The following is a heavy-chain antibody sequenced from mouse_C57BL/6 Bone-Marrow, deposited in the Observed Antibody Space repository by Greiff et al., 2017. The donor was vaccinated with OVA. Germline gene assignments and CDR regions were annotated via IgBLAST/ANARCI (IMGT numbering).Heavy chain of an antibody. D-gene: IGHD2-4*01. Sequence: EVKLMESGGGLVQPGESLKLSCESNEYAFPSHDMSWVRKTPEKRLELVAAINSDGGSTYYPDTMERRFIISRDNTKKTLYLQMSSLRSEDTALYYCARLDDYDGDWYFDVWGTGTTVTVSS. J-gene: IGHJ1*03. CDR2: INSDGGST. CDR1: EYAFPSHD. V-gene: IGHV5-2*01. CDR3: ARLDDYDGDWYFDV.